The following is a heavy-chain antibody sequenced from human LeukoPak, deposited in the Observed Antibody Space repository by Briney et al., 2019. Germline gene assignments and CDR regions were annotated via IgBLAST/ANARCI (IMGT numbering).Heavy chain of an antibody. CDR2: ISYDGSNK. CDR1: GFTFSSYA. J-gene: IGHJ3*02. CDR3: AREAVPSAFDI. V-gene: IGHV3-30-3*01. Sequence: GRSLRLSCAASGFTFSSYAMHWVRQAPGKGLEWVAVISYDGSNKYYADSVKGRFTISRDNSKNMLYLQMDSLRAEDTAVYYCAREAVPSAFDIWGQGTMVTVSS.